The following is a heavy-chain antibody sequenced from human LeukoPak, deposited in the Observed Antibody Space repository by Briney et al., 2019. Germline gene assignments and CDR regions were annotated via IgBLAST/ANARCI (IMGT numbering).Heavy chain of an antibody. CDR1: GYSISSGYY. V-gene: IGHV4-38-2*02. J-gene: IGHJ4*02. Sequence: SETLSLTCTVSGYSISSGYYWGWIRQPPGKGLEWIGSIYHSGSTYYNPSLKSRVTISVDTSKNQFSLKLSSVTAADTAVYYCARHPGYCSSTSCPGFDYWGQGTLVTVSS. CDR3: ARHPGYCSSTSCPGFDY. D-gene: IGHD2-2*01. CDR2: IYHSGST.